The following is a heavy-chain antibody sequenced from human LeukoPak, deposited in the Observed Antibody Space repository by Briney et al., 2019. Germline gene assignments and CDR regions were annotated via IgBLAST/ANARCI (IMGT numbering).Heavy chain of an antibody. Sequence: GGSLRLSCAASGFTFSSYNMNWVRQAPGKGLEWVSSITSSSSYTFYADSVKGRFTISRDNAKNSLYLQMSSLRVEDTAVYYCARDPRGITALVDYFDYWGQGTLVTVSS. J-gene: IGHJ4*02. V-gene: IGHV3-21*04. CDR1: GFTFSSYN. CDR2: ITSSSSYT. CDR3: ARDPRGITALVDYFDY. D-gene: IGHD5-18*01.